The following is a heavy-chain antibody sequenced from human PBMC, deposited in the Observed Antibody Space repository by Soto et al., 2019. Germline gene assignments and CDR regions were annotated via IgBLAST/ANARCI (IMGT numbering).Heavy chain of an antibody. CDR3: ARQGGYDLDYYYMDV. V-gene: IGHV4-39*01. D-gene: IGHD5-12*01. J-gene: IGHJ6*03. Sequence: SETLSLTCTVAGGSISSSSYYWGWIRQPPGKGLEWIRSIYYSGSTYYNPSLKSRVTISVDTSKNQFSLKLSSVTAADTAVYYCARQGGYDLDYYYMDVWGKGTTVTVSS. CDR2: IYYSGST. CDR1: GGSISSSSYY.